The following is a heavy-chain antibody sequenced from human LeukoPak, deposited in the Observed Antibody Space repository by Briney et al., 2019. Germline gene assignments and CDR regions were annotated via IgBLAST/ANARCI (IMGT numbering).Heavy chain of an antibody. CDR1: GGSISSYY. D-gene: IGHD3/OR15-3a*01. CDR2: IYYSGST. J-gene: IGHJ6*02. CDR3: ARESGLKRYYYYGMDV. V-gene: IGHV4-59*01. Sequence: KPSETLSLTCTVSGGSISSYYWSWIRQPPGKGLEWIGYIYYSGSTNYNPSLKSRDTISVDTSKNQFSLKLSSVTAADTAVYYCARESGLKRYYYYGMDVWGQGTTVTVSS.